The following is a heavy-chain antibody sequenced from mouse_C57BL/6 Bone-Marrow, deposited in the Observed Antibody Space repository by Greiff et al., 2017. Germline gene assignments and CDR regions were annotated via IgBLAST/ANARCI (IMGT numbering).Heavy chain of an antibody. CDR2: ILPGSGST. J-gene: IGHJ2*01. CDR3: ARTLYYFDY. Sequence: VQLQQSGAELMKPGASVKLSCKASGYTFTGYWIEWVKQRPGHGLEWIGEILPGSGSTNYNETFKGKATFTADTSSTTAYMQLSSLTPEAPANYDWARTLYYFDYWGQGTTLTVSS. V-gene: IGHV1-9*01. CDR1: GYTFTGYW.